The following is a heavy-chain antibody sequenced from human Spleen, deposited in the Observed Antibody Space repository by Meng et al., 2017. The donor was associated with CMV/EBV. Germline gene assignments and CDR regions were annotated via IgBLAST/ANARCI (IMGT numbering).Heavy chain of an antibody. D-gene: IGHD1-26*01. V-gene: IGHV3-21*04. J-gene: IGHJ5*02. CDR3: ARDVGWFDP. CDR2: ISSSSSYI. CDR1: GFTFSSYS. Sequence: GESLKISCAASGFTFSSYSMNWVRQAPGKGLEWVSSISSSSSYIYYADSVKGRFTISRDNAKNSLFLQMNSLRAEDTAFYYCARDVGWFDPWGQGTLVTVSS.